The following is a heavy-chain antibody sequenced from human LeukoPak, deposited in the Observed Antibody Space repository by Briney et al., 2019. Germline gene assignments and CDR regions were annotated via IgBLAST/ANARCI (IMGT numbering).Heavy chain of an antibody. Sequence: SETLSLTCAVSGGSISSDNWWTWLRQLPGKGLEWIGQIYHSGSTNYSPSLKSRVTISVDKSKNNFSLKLSSVTAADTAIYYCARDLVDSGGYYFDYWGQGTLVTVSS. CDR1: GGSISSDNW. CDR3: ARDLVDSGGYYFDY. V-gene: IGHV4-4*02. D-gene: IGHD3-22*01. CDR2: IYHSGST. J-gene: IGHJ4*02.